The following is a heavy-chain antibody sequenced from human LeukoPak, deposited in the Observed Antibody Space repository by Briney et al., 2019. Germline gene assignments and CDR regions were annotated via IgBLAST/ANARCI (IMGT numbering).Heavy chain of an antibody. D-gene: IGHD6-13*01. J-gene: IGHJ4*02. V-gene: IGHV4-34*01. CDR3: ARGLRWAAPGMAY. Sequence: SETLSLTCAVYGGSFSGYYWSWIRQPPGKGLEWIGEINYSGSTNYNPSLKSRVTISVDTSKNQFSLKVSPVTAADTAVYYCARGLRWAAPGMAYWGQGTLVTVSS. CDR1: GGSFSGYY. CDR2: INYSGST.